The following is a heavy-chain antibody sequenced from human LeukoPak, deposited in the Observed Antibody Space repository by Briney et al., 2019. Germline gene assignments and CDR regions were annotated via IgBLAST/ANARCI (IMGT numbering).Heavy chain of an antibody. CDR2: IYYSGST. CDR3: ARRFWSGYYDYFDC. D-gene: IGHD3-3*01. CDR1: GGSISSGDYY. V-gene: IGHV4-30-4*08. Sequence: PSQTLSLTCTVSGGSISSGDYYWSWIRQPPGKGLEWIGYIYYSGSTYYNPSLKSRVTISVDTSKNQFSLKLSSVTAADTAVYYCARRFWSGYYDYFDCWGQGALVTVSS. J-gene: IGHJ4*02.